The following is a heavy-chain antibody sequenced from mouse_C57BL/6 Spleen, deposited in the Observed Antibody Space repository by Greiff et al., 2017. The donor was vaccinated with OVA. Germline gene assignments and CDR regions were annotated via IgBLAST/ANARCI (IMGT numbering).Heavy chain of an antibody. J-gene: IGHJ2*01. D-gene: IGHD2-3*01. CDR2: ISSGSSTI. CDR3: ARGDFYDGYYGYFDY. Sequence: EVQGVESGGGLVKPGGSLKLSCAASGFTFSDYGMHWVRQAPEKGLEWVAYISSGSSTIYYADTVKGRFTISRDNAKNTLFLQMTSLRSEDTAMYYCARGDFYDGYYGYFDYWGQGTTLTVSS. CDR1: GFTFSDYG. V-gene: IGHV5-17*01.